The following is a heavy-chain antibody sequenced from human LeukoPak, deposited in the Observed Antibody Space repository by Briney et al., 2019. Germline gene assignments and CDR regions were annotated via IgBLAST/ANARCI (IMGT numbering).Heavy chain of an antibody. Sequence: GGSLRLSCAASGFTFSSYAMSWVRQAPGKGLEWVSAISGSGGSTYYADSVKGRFTISRDNSKTTLYLQMNSLRAEDTAVYYCAKADQATRVAAADTNFDYWGQGTLVTVSS. CDR3: AKADQATRVAAADTNFDY. CDR2: ISGSGGST. CDR1: GFTFSSYA. V-gene: IGHV3-23*01. D-gene: IGHD6-13*01. J-gene: IGHJ4*02.